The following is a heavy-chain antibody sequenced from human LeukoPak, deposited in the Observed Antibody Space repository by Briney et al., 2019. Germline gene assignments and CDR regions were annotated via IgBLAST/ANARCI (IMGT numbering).Heavy chain of an antibody. V-gene: IGHV3-23*01. CDR2: ISGSGGST. CDR3: AKDLKKGIAAFDY. J-gene: IGHJ4*02. Sequence: GSLRLSCVASGFIFGDYWMRWVRQAPGKGLEWVSAISGSGGSTYYADSVKGRFTISRDNSKNTLYLQMNSLRAEDTAVYYCAKDLKKGIAAFDYWGQGTLVTVSS. CDR1: GFIFGDYW. D-gene: IGHD6-13*01.